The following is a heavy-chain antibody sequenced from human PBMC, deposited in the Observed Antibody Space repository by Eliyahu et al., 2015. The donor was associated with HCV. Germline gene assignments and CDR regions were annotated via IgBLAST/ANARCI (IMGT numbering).Heavy chain of an antibody. Sequence: EVQLVESGGGLVKPGGSLRLSCAASGFXFSNAWMXWVRXAPGKGXEWVGRIKSKTDGGTTDYAAPVKGRFTISRDDSKNTLYLQMNSLKTEDTAVYYCTTEDTPWFGDFIKDAFDIWGQGTMVTVSS. D-gene: IGHD3-10*01. CDR2: IKSKTDGGTT. J-gene: IGHJ3*02. CDR1: GFXFSNAW. V-gene: IGHV3-15*01. CDR3: TTEDTPWFGDFIKDAFDI.